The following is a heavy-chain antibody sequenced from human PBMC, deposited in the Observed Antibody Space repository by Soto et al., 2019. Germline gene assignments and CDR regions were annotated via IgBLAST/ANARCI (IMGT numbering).Heavy chain of an antibody. CDR2: IYHSGST. V-gene: IGHV4-4*02. D-gene: IGHD3-10*01. CDR3: ARDYYGSGEGNWFDT. CDR1: GGSISSSNW. Sequence: SDTLSLTCAGSGGSISSSNWLSFFLQPPGKGLEWIGEIYHSGSTNYNPSLKSRVTISVDKSKNQFSLKLSSVTAADTAVYYCARDYYGSGEGNWFDTWGQGTLVTVSS. J-gene: IGHJ5*02.